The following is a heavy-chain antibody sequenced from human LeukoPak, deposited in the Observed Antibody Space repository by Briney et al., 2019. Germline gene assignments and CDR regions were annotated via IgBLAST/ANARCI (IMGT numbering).Heavy chain of an antibody. Sequence: GGSLRLSCAASGFTFSNYAMSWVRQAPGKGLEWVSAISGSGGSTYYADSVKGRFTVSRDNAKNSLYLQMNSLRAEDTAVYYCAELGITMIGGVWGKGTTVTISS. CDR3: AELGITMIGGV. J-gene: IGHJ6*04. V-gene: IGHV3-23*01. CDR1: GFTFSNYA. D-gene: IGHD3-10*02. CDR2: ISGSGGST.